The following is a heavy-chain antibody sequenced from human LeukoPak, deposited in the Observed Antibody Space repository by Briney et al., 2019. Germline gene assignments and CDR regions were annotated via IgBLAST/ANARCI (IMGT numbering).Heavy chain of an antibody. V-gene: IGHV1-46*01. J-gene: IGHJ4*02. CDR1: GDTFTSYY. CDR2: INPSGGST. D-gene: IGHD6-6*01. Sequence: ASVSVSCKASGDTFTSYYMRWVRQAPGQGLEWMGIINPSGGSTSYAQKFQGRVTMTRDTSTSTVYMELSSLRSEDTAVYYCARERPSPHVHFDYWGQGTLVTVSS. CDR3: ARERPSPHVHFDY.